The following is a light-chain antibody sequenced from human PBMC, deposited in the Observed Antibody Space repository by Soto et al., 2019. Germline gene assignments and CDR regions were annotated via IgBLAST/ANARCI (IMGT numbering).Light chain of an antibody. Sequence: DIRMTQSPATLSASVGDRVTITCRASQSISNWLAWYQQKPGKAPTLLIYDVSRLESGVPSRFSGSGSGTDFTFTISSLQPEDIGTYYCQQYHNLPITFGQGTRLEIK. CDR3: QQYHNLPIT. CDR2: DVS. J-gene: IGKJ5*01. V-gene: IGKV1-5*01. CDR1: QSISNW.